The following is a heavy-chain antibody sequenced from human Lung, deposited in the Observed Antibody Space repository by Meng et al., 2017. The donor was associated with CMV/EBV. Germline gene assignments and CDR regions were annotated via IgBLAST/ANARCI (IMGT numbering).Heavy chain of an antibody. D-gene: IGHD1-1*01. CDR3: AGPDDMGSSPHDPFDI. V-gene: IGHV4-59*01. CDR2: ISYTGDV. CDR1: GASISANY. J-gene: IGHJ3*02. Sequence: LXCTVPGASISANYWSWGRRPPGKGLEYIRSISYTGDVESNPSLRGRVAISLDTSKNQFSLKLASVTAADTAMYYCAGPDDMGSSPHDPFDIWGQGTMVTVSS.